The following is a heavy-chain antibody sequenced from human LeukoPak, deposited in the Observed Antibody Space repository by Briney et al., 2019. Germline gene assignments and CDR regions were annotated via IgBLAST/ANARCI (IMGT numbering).Heavy chain of an antibody. CDR3: ARSPGLDTAVASRP. Sequence: ASVKVSCKASGGTFSSYAISWVRQAPGQGLGWMGWINPNSGGTNYAQNFQGRVTMTRDTSINTAYMELGRLRSDDTAVYYCARSPGLDTAVASRPWGQGTLITVPS. V-gene: IGHV1-2*02. J-gene: IGHJ5*02. D-gene: IGHD5-18*01. CDR2: INPNSGGT. CDR1: GGTFSSYA.